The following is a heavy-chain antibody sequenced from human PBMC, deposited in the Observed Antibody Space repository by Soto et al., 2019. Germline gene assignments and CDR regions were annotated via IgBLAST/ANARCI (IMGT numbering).Heavy chain of an antibody. CDR1: GYTFTSYG. D-gene: IGHD3-3*01. V-gene: IGHV1-18*01. CDR3: ARDPWSSRYDVWSGYWKY. Sequence: QVQLVQSGAEVKKPGDSVKVSCKAPGYTFTSYGISWMRQAPGQGLEWMGWISAYTGNTNYAQKLQGRVTMTTDTSTSTAYMEVRSLRSDDTAVYYCARDPWSSRYDVWSGYWKYWGQGNLVTVSS. J-gene: IGHJ4*02. CDR2: ISAYTGNT.